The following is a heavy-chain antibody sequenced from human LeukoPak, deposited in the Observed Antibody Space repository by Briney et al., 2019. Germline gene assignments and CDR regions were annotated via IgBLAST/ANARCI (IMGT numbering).Heavy chain of an antibody. V-gene: IGHV3-11*06. D-gene: IGHD2-2*01. J-gene: IGHJ4*02. CDR2: ISGNSGDT. Sequence: GGSLRLSCAASGFTFSDSYMTWVRQAPGKGLEWLSYISGNSGDTNYADSVKGRFTISRDNAENSLYLQMNSLRVEDTAVYYCARGPFTSISRYFDYWGQGTLVTVSS. CDR3: ARGPFTSISRYFDY. CDR1: GFTFSDSY.